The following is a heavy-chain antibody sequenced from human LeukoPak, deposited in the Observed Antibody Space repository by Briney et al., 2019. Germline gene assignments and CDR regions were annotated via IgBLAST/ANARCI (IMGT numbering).Heavy chain of an antibody. V-gene: IGHV4-31*03. J-gene: IGHJ4*02. Sequence: SETLSLTCTVSGNSITSGGYYWGWIRQHPGKGLEWIGYIYYSGSTSYNPSLKSRVTISGDTSKNQFSLKLNSITAADTAVYYCARGEVSGSFGPFDYWGQGTLVTVSS. CDR1: GNSITSGGYY. D-gene: IGHD3-10*01. CDR3: ARGEVSGSFGPFDY. CDR2: IYYSGST.